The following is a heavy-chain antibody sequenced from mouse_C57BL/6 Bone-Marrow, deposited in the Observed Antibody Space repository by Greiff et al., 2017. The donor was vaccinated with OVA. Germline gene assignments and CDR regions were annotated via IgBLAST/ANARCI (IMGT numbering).Heavy chain of an antibody. CDR3: ARRGYYYGSREFAY. D-gene: IGHD1-1*01. Sequence: QVQLKESGPGLVQPSQSLSITCTVSGFSLTSYGVHWVRQSPGKGLEWLGVIWSGGSTDYNAAFISRLSISKDNSKSQVFFKMNSLQADDTAIYYCARRGYYYGSREFAYWGQGTLVTVSA. V-gene: IGHV2-2*01. CDR2: IWSGGST. CDR1: GFSLTSYG. J-gene: IGHJ3*01.